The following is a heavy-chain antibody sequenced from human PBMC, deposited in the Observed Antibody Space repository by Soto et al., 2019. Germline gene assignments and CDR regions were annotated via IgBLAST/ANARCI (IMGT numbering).Heavy chain of an antibody. CDR2: IYYSGST. CDR1: GGSISSGGYY. V-gene: IGHV4-31*03. Sequence: SETLSLTCTVSGGSISSGGYYWSWIRQHPGKGLEWIGYIYYSGSTYYNPSLKSRVTISVDTSKNQFSLKLSSVTAADTAVYYCARWIATPGAFDIWGQGTMVTVSS. D-gene: IGHD2-2*03. CDR3: ARWIATPGAFDI. J-gene: IGHJ3*02.